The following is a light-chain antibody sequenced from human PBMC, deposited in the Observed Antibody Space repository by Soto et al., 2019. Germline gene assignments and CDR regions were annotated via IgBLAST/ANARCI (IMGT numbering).Light chain of an antibody. J-gene: IGLJ2*01. CDR2: EVS. Sequence: QSALTQPASVSGSPGQSITISCTGTSSDVGGYNYVSWYQQHPGKAPKLMIYEVSNRPSGVSNRFSGSKSGNTASLTISGFQAEDEADYYCSSYTSDSDLVVFGGGTKLTVL. CDR3: SSYTSDSDLVV. CDR1: SSDVGGYNY. V-gene: IGLV2-14*01.